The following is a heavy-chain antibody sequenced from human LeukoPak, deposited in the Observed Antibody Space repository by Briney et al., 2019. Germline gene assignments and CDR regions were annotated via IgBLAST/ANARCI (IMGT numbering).Heavy chain of an antibody. CDR2: ISYDGSNK. V-gene: IGHV3-30*18. CDR1: GFTFSSYG. Sequence: GGSLRLSCAASGFTFSSYGMHWVRQAPGKGLEWVAVISYDGSNKYYADSVKGRFTISRDNSKNTLYLQMNSLRAEDTAVYYCAKENLYYDILTGYQHSPQLDYWGQGTLVTVSS. J-gene: IGHJ4*02. CDR3: AKENLYYDILTGYQHSPQLDY. D-gene: IGHD3-9*01.